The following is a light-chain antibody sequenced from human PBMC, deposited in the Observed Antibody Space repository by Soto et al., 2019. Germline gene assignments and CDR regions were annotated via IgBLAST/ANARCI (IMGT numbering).Light chain of an antibody. V-gene: IGKV1-12*01. CDR2: AAT. CDR3: QQANSFPLT. CDR1: QDISNY. J-gene: IGKJ4*01. Sequence: DIQMTQSPSSLSASVGDRVTIPCQASQDISNYLNWYQQKPGKAPKLLIYAATILQSGVPSRFSGSGSGTAFTLTISNLQPEDFASYFCQQANSFPLTFGGGTKVDIK.